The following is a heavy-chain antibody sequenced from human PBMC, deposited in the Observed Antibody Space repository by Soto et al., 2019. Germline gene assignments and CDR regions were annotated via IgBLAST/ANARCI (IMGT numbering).Heavy chain of an antibody. Sequence: PGGSLRLSCAASGFTFDDYAMHWVRQAPGKGLEWVSGISWNSGSIGYADSVKGRFTISRDNAKNSLYLQMNSLRAEDTALYYCAKDPRGSGSGSYPFPFYCWGQGSLVTVSS. CDR2: ISWNSGSI. CDR3: AKDPRGSGSGSYPFPFYC. D-gene: IGHD3-10*01. CDR1: GFTFDDYA. V-gene: IGHV3-9*01. J-gene: IGHJ4*02.